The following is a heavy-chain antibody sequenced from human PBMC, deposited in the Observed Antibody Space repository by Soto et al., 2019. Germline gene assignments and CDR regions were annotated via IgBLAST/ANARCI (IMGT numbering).Heavy chain of an antibody. CDR1: GFTFTSYA. CDR3: ARESAVAGLDP. J-gene: IGHJ5*02. V-gene: IGHV1-3*01. D-gene: IGHD6-19*01. CDR2: IIAYNGNT. Sequence: ASVKVSCKASGFTFTSYAMHWVRQAPGQRLEWMGWIIAYNGNTKYTQKLQGRVTMTTDTSTSTAYMELRSLRSDDTAVYYCARESAVAGLDPWGQGTLVTVSS.